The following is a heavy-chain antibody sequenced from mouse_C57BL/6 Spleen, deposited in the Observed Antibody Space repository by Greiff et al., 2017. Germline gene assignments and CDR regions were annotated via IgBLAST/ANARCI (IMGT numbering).Heavy chain of an antibody. CDR3: ARANWDGGYCDY. CDR1: GYAFSSSW. Sequence: VQLQQSGPELVKPGASVKISCKASGYAFSSSWMNWVKQRPGKGLEWIGRIYPGDGDTNYNGKFKGKATLTADKSSSPAYMQLSSLPSEDAAVYFCARANWDGGYCDYWGQGTTLTVSS. V-gene: IGHV1-82*01. D-gene: IGHD4-1*01. J-gene: IGHJ2*01. CDR2: IYPGDGDT.